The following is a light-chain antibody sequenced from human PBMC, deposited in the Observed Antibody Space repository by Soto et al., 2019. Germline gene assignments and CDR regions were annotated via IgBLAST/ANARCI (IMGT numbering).Light chain of an antibody. CDR3: QQYNNWPRT. Sequence: EIVMTQSLATLSVSPGERATLSCRASQSVSSDLAWYQQKPGQAPRLLIYGASTRATGIPARFSGRGSATEFTLTISSLQSEDSAVYYCQQYNNWPRTFGQGTKVEI. CDR2: GAS. V-gene: IGKV3-15*01. J-gene: IGKJ1*01. CDR1: QSVSSD.